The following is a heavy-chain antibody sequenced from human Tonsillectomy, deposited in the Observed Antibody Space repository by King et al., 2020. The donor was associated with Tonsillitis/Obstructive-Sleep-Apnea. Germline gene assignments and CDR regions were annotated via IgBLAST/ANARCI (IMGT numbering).Heavy chain of an antibody. D-gene: IGHD2-2*01. CDR3: ARGAIVVVPADTDY. CDR1: GFTFSSYS. Sequence: VQLVESGGGLVKPGGSLRLSCAASGFTFSSYSMNWVRQAPGKGLEWVSSISSSSSDIYYANSGKGRFTISRDNAKNSLYLQMNSLRAEDTAVYYCARGAIVVVPADTDYWGQGTLVTVSS. V-gene: IGHV3-21*01. J-gene: IGHJ4*02. CDR2: ISSSSSDI.